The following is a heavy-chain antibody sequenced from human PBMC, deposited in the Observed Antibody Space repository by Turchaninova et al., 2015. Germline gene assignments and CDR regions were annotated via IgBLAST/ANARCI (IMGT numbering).Heavy chain of an antibody. V-gene: IGHV2-26*02. CDR3: ARIQRQLNWFDP. CDR1: GFSPRNVRMA. Sequence: QVTXXXSGPLLVXXXETLPLTCTVSGFSPRNVRMAGTWTRQPPGKPREWLAHMFSNDEKTYSTSLKSRLTISKDTSKSQVVLTMTNVDPVDTATYYCARIQRQLNWFDPWGQGTLVTVSS. CDR2: MFSNDEK. D-gene: IGHD1-1*01. J-gene: IGHJ5*02.